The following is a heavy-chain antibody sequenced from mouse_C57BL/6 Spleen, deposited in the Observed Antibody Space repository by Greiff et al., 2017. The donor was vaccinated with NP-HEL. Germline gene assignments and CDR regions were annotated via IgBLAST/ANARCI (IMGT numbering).Heavy chain of an antibody. CDR2: INPNNGGT. J-gene: IGHJ2*01. Sequence: EVQLQQSGPELVKPGASVKISCKASGYTFTDYYMNWVKQSHGKSLEWIGDINPNNGGTSYNQKFKGKATLTVDKSSSTAYMELRSLTSEDSAVYYCARGDYYGSQYYFDYWGQGTTLTVSS. CDR3: ARGDYYGSQYYFDY. D-gene: IGHD1-1*01. V-gene: IGHV1-26*01. CDR1: GYTFTDYY.